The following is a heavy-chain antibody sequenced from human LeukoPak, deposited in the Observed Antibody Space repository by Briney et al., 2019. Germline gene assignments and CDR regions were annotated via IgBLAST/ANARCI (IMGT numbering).Heavy chain of an antibody. J-gene: IGHJ6*03. CDR1: GYSISSGYY. D-gene: IGHD3-3*01. CDR2: IYHSGST. CDR3: ASPRRYYDFWSGPVGYYMDV. Sequence: KPSETLSLTCAVSGYSISSGYYWGWIRPPPGKGLEWIGSIYHSGSTYYNPSLKSRVTISVDTSKNQFSLKLSSVTAADTAVYYCASPRRYYDFWSGPVGYYMDVWGKGTTVTVSS. V-gene: IGHV4-38-2*01.